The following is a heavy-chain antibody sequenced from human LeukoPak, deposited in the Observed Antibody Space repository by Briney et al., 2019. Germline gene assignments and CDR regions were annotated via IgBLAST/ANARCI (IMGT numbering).Heavy chain of an antibody. CDR3: ARLTGGYSYGYAGY. D-gene: IGHD5-18*01. Sequence: SETLSLTCTLSGGSISISGYYWGWIRQPPGKGLEWFATIYYTASTYYSPSLRSRVTISVDTSKDQFSLQLTSVTAADTAVYYCARLTGGYSYGYAGYWGQGTLVTVSS. CDR2: IYYTAST. V-gene: IGHV4-39*01. CDR1: GGSISISGYY. J-gene: IGHJ4*02.